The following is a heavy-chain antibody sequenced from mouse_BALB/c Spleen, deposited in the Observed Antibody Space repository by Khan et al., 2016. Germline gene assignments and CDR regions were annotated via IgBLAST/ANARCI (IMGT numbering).Heavy chain of an antibody. D-gene: IGHD2-14*01. CDR3: TRDGVRRRSYAMDY. Sequence: QVQLQQPGAELVRPGASVKLSCKASGYTFTSYWINWVRQRPGQGLEWIGNIYPSDRYTNYNQKFKDKATLTVDKSSNTAYMQLSSPTSEDSADYYCTRDGVRRRSYAMDYWGQGTSVTVSS. CDR1: GYTFTSYW. CDR2: IYPSDRYT. V-gene: IGHV1-69*02. J-gene: IGHJ4*01.